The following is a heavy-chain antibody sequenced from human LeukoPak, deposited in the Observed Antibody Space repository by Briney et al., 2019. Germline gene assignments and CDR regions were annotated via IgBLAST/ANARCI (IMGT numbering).Heavy chain of an antibody. CDR2: TYYRSKWYN. CDR1: GDSVSRNGAA. J-gene: IGHJ4*02. CDR3: ARDHGGLDF. V-gene: IGHV6-1*01. Sequence: SQTLSLTCAISGDSVSRNGAAWNWIRQPPSRGLEWLGRTYYRSKWYNDYALSVKSRIGINPDTSKNQFSLHLNSVTPEDTAVYYCARDHGGLDFWGQGTLVTVSS. D-gene: IGHD3-10*01.